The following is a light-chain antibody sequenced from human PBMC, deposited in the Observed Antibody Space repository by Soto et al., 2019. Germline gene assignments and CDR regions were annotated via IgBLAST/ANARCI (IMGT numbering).Light chain of an antibody. J-gene: IGKJ4*01. CDR3: QQSYSTPLT. CDR1: QSISSY. CDR2: AAS. Sequence: DIQMTQSPSSLSASVGDRVTITCRASQSISSYLNWYQQKPGKAPKLLIYAASSLQSGVPSRFSGSGSGTDFTLTISSVQPEDFATNYCQQSYSTPLTFGGATKVEIK. V-gene: IGKV1-39*01.